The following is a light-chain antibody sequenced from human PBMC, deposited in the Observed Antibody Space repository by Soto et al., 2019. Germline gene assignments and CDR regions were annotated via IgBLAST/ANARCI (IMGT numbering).Light chain of an antibody. V-gene: IGLV2-14*01. CDR2: EVT. Sequence: QSALTQPASVSGSPGQSITISCTGTSSDIGSYDYVSWYQQHPGKAPNLIIYEVTDRPSGVSNRFSGSKSGNTASLTISGLQAEDEADYYCSSFTSTSTRIFGSGTKVPV. CDR1: SSDIGSYDY. CDR3: SSFTSTSTRI. J-gene: IGLJ1*01.